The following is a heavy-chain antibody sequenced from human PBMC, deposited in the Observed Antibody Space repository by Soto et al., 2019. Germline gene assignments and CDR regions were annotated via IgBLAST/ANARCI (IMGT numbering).Heavy chain of an antibody. CDR2: INHSGST. CDR1: GGSFSGYY. V-gene: IGHV4-34*01. CDR3: ARGFGWELLRAYYYYYGMDV. D-gene: IGHD1-26*01. Sequence: LSLTCAVYGGSFSGYYWSWIRQPPGKGLEWIGEINHSGSTNYNPSLKSRVTISVDTSKNQFSLKLSSVTAADTAVYYCARGFGWELLRAYYYYYGMDVWGQGTTVTVSS. J-gene: IGHJ6*02.